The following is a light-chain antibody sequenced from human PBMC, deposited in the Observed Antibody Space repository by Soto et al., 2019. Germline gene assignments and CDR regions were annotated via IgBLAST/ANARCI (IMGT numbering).Light chain of an antibody. CDR1: QSVNNY. J-gene: IGKJ3*01. Sequence: EIVMTQSPATLSLSPGERATLSCRASQSVNNYLAWYQQRPGQAPRLLIYDASNRATGIPARFSGSGSGTGFTLTISSLEPEDFAVYYCQHRNNRPFSFGPGTKVDIK. CDR2: DAS. V-gene: IGKV3-11*01. CDR3: QHRNNRPFS.